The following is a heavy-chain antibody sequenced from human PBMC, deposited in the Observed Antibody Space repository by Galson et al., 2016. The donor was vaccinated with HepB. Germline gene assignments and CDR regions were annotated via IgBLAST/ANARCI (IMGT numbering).Heavy chain of an antibody. Sequence: SVKVSCKASGGTFSTYTFTWVRQAPRQGLEWVGGIIPIFGTAHYAQKFQGRVTITADESTSTAYMEMSSLRSEDTAVYYCARGGRTVTAYWYFDLWGRGTLVTVSS. V-gene: IGHV1-69*13. J-gene: IGHJ2*01. CDR1: GGTFSTYT. CDR3: ARGGRTVTAYWYFDL. CDR2: IIPIFGTA. D-gene: IGHD4-11*01.